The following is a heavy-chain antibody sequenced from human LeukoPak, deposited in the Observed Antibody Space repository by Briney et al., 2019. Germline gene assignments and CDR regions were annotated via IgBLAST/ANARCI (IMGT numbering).Heavy chain of an antibody. D-gene: IGHD6-19*01. J-gene: IGHJ3*02. Sequence: SETLSLTCTVSGGSISNYYWSWIRQPPGKGLEWIGYIYYSGSTNYNPSLKSRVTISVDTSKNQFSLKLSSVTAADTAVYYCARTYSSGWYGDAFDIWGQGTMVTVSS. CDR1: GGSISNYY. CDR3: ARTYSSGWYGDAFDI. V-gene: IGHV4-59*01. CDR2: IYYSGST.